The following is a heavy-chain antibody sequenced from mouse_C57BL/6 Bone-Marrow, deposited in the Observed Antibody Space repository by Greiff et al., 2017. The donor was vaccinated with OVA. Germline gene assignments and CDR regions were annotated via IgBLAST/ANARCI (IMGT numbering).Heavy chain of an antibody. D-gene: IGHD2-5*01. Sequence: EVKVVESGAELVKPGASVKLSCTASGFNIKDYYMHWVKQRTEQGLEWIGRIDPEDGETKYAPKFQGKATITADPSSNTAYLQLSSLTSEDPAVYYCARSYYSNPAWFAYWGQGTLVTVSA. CDR3: ARSYYSNPAWFAY. CDR2: IDPEDGET. V-gene: IGHV14-2*01. J-gene: IGHJ3*01. CDR1: GFNIKDYY.